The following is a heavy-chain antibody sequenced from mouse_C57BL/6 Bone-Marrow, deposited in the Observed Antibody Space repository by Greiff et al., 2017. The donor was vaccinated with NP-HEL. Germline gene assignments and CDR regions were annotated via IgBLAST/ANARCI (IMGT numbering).Heavy chain of an antibody. CDR2: ISSGGSYT. V-gene: IGHV5-6*02. D-gene: IGHD2-4*01. CDR1: GFTFSSYG. J-gene: IGHJ4*01. Sequence: EVKLVESGGDLVKPGGSLKLSCAASGFTFSSYGMSWVRQTPDKRLEWVATISSGGSYTYYPDSVKGRFTISRDNAKNTLYLQMRSLKSEDTAMYYCARQGDYDYAMDYWGQGTSVTVSS. CDR3: ARQGDYDYAMDY.